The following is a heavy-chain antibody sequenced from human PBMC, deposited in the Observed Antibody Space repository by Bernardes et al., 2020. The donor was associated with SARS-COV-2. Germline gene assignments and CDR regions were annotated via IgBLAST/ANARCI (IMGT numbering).Heavy chain of an antibody. CDR2: IYYSGST. Sequence: SETLSLTCSVYGGSITGHYWSWIRQPPGKGLEWIGYIYYSGSTNYNPSLKSRVTISVDTSKNQFSLELSSVTAADTAVYYCATLGGCSTTSCYVHWFDPWGQGTLVTVPS. CDR1: GGSITGHY. V-gene: IGHV4-59*11. CDR3: ATLGGCSTTSCYVHWFDP. D-gene: IGHD2-2*01. J-gene: IGHJ5*02.